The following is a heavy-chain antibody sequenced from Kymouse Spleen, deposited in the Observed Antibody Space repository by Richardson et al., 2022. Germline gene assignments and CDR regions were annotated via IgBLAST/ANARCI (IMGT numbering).Heavy chain of an antibody. CDR3: ARGGIAARSYYYYGMDV. Sequence: QVQLVQSGAEVKKPGASVKVSCKASGYTFTSYDINWVRQATGQGLEWMGWMNPNSGNTGYAQKFQGRVTMTRNTSISTAYMELSSLRSEDTAVYYCARGGIAARSYYYYGMDVWGQGTTVTVSS. D-gene: IGHD6-6*01. CDR2: MNPNSGNT. V-gene: IGHV1-8*01. J-gene: IGHJ6*02. CDR1: GYTFTSYD.